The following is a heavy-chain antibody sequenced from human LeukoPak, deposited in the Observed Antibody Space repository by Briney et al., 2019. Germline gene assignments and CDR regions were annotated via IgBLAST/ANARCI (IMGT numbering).Heavy chain of an antibody. Sequence: GASVKVSCKASGYTFASYGISWVRQAPGQGLEWLGWISTYNGDTNYAQKLQGRVTMTTDTSMSTAYMELRSLRSDDTAVYYCARHYYGSGNFYLGYWGQGTLVTVSS. D-gene: IGHD3-10*01. CDR1: GYTFASYG. CDR2: ISTYNGDT. V-gene: IGHV1-18*01. J-gene: IGHJ4*02. CDR3: ARHYYGSGNFYLGY.